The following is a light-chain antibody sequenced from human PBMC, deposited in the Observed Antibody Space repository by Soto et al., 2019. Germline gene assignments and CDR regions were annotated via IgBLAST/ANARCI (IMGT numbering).Light chain of an antibody. CDR2: DAF. J-gene: IGKJ4*01. Sequence: VLTQFPATQSLSPGERATLSCRASQSISTSLAWYRQRPGQPPRLLIYDAFHRATGIPARFSGSGSGTDFTLTISSLEPEDFAVYYCQQRNTWPPLTFGGGTKVEI. CDR3: QQRNTWPPLT. V-gene: IGKV3-11*01. CDR1: QSISTS.